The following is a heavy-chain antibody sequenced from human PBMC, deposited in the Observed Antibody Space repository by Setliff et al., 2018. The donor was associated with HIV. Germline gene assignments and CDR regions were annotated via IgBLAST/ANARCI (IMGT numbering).Heavy chain of an antibody. V-gene: IGHV4-59*08. CDR1: GGSISTYY. D-gene: IGHD6-13*01. J-gene: IGHJ5*02. CDR2: IYFTGSS. CDR3: ARSSSSWSGWFDP. Sequence: SETLSLTCTVSGGSISTYYWSWIRQPPGKGLEWIGSIYFTGSSDNNPSLKSRVTLSVDTSKHQFSLKLSSVIAADTAVYYCARSSSSWSGWFDPWGQGTLVTVSS.